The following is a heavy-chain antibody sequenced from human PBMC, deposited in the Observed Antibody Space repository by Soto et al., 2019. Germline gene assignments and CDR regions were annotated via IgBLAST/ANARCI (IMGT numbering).Heavy chain of an antibody. Sequence: GGSPRLSCAASGFTFSSYWMSWVRQAPGKGLEWVANIKQDGSEKYYVDSVKGRFTISRDNAKNSLYLQMNSLRAEDTAVNYCARDGVLIGTGLHLGELSFLPFDAFDIWGQGTMVTVSS. J-gene: IGHJ3*02. CDR2: IKQDGSEK. V-gene: IGHV3-7*01. CDR1: GFTFSSYW. D-gene: IGHD3-16*02. CDR3: ARDGVLIGTGLHLGELSFLPFDAFDI.